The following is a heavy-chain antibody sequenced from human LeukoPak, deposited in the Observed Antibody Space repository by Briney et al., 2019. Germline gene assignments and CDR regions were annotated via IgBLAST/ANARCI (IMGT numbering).Heavy chain of an antibody. J-gene: IGHJ4*02. D-gene: IGHD3-10*01. V-gene: IGHV3-11*04. CDR1: VFTFSDYY. CDR2: ISSSGSTI. CDR3: ASESYEYYYGSGAFDY. Sequence: PGGSLRLSCAASVFTFSDYYMSWIRQAPGKGLEWVSYISSSGSTIYYADSVKGRFTISRDNAKNSLYLQMNSLRAEDTAVYYCASESYEYYYGSGAFDYWGQGTLVTVSS.